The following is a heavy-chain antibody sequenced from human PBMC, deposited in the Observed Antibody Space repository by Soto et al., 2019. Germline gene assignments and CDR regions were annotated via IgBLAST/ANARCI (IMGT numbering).Heavy chain of an antibody. D-gene: IGHD2-15*01. Sequence: QVQLVQSGAEVKKPGASVKVSCKASGYTFTSYAMHWVRQAPGQRLEWMGWINAGNGNTKYSQKFQGRVTITRDSSASSAYMELSSLRSEDTAVYYCASGYGGPIVWLDPWGQGTLVTVSS. CDR1: GYTFTSYA. J-gene: IGHJ5*02. CDR3: ASGYGGPIVWLDP. CDR2: INAGNGNT. V-gene: IGHV1-3*01.